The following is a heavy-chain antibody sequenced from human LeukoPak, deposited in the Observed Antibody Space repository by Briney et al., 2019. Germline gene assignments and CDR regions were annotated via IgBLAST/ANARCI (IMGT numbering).Heavy chain of an antibody. CDR2: INPNSGGT. V-gene: IGHV1-2*02. CDR1: GYTFTGYY. CDR3: ARENYYDSSGYYGY. D-gene: IGHD3-22*01. Sequence: ASVKVSCKASGYTFTGYYMHWVRQAPGQGLEWMGWINPNSGGTNYAQKFQGRATMTRDTSISTAYMELSRLRSDDTAVYYCARENYYDSSGYYGYWGQGTLVTVSS. J-gene: IGHJ4*02.